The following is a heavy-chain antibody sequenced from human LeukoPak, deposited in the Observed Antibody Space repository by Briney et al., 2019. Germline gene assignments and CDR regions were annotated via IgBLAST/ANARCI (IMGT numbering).Heavy chain of an antibody. CDR3: TTDISYYYDSSGYYYGFDY. CDR2: IKCKTGGGST. CDR1: GFTFSNAW. D-gene: IGHD3-22*01. V-gene: IGHV3-15*01. J-gene: IGHJ4*02. Sequence: GGSLRLSCAASGFTFSNAWMHWVRQAPGKGLEWVGRIKCKTGGGSTDYAAPVKGRFTISRDDSKNTLYLQMNSLKTEDTAVYYCTTDISYYYDSSGYYYGFDYWGQGTLVTVSS.